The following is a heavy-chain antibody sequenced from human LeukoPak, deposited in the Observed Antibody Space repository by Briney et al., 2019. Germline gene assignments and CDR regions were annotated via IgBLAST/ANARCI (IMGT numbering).Heavy chain of an antibody. V-gene: IGHV3-23*01. D-gene: IGHD6-19*01. Sequence: HPGGSLRLSCAASGFTFSSYAMSWVRQAPGKGLEWVSAISGSGGSTYYADSVKGRFTISRDNSKNTLYLQMNSLRAEDTAVYYCAKDKERAVASNGGDYWGQGTLVPVSS. CDR1: GFTFSSYA. J-gene: IGHJ4*02. CDR3: AKDKERAVASNGGDY. CDR2: ISGSGGST.